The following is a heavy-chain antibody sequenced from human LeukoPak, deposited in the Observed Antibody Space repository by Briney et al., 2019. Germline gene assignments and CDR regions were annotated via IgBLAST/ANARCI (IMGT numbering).Heavy chain of an antibody. D-gene: IGHD6-19*01. J-gene: IGHJ6*02. CDR1: GFTVSSNY. CDR3: HSGWYPSLYYYYGMDV. Sequence: GGSLRLSCAASGFTVSSNYMSWVRQAPGKGLEWVSVIYSGGSTYYADSVKGRFTISRDNSKNTLYLQMNSLRAEDTAVYYCHSGWYPSLYYYYGMDVWGQGTTVTVSS. CDR2: IYSGGST. V-gene: IGHV3-66*01.